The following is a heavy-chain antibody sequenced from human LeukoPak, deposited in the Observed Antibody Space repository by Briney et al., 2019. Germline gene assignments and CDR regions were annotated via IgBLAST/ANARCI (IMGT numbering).Heavy chain of an antibody. Sequence: SSETLSLTCTVSGGSISSGGYYWSWIRQPPGKGLEWIGYIYHSGSTYYNPSLKSRVTISVDRSKNQFTLKLSSVAAADTAVYYCAREEGRSGYSGYEGGFDCWGQGTLVTVSS. CDR3: AREEGRSGYSGYEGGFDC. CDR2: IYHSGST. J-gene: IGHJ4*02. D-gene: IGHD5-12*01. CDR1: GGSISSGGYY. V-gene: IGHV4-30-2*01.